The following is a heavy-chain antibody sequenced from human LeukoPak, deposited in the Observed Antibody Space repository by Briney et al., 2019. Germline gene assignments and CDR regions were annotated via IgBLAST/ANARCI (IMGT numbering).Heavy chain of an antibody. CDR2: IKSRTDGGTT. J-gene: IGHJ4*02. D-gene: IGHD2-2*01. CDR1: GFTFSNAW. CDR3: TTPGYRRGTTCYLFDY. Sequence: PGGSLRLSCAASGFTFSNAWMSWVRQAPGKGLEGVGRIKSRTDGGTTDYATSVKGSFTISRDDSTTLFPQMSSLQPEDTAVYYCTTPGYRRGTTCYLFDYWGPGTLVTVSS. V-gene: IGHV3-15*01.